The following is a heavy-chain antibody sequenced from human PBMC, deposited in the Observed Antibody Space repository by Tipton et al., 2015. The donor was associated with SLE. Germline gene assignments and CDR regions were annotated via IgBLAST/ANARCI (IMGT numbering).Heavy chain of an antibody. CDR2: MNPNSGNT. J-gene: IGHJ4*02. V-gene: IGHV1-8*02. CDR1: GYTFNNYD. CDR3: ARGGSGLAY. Sequence: QLVQSGAEVKKPGASVMVSCKASGYTFNNYDVNWARQATGHGLEWMGWMNPNSGNTGYAQTFQGRVTVTRNTSISTAYMELSSLRSEDTAVYFCARGGSGLAYWGQGTLVTVS. D-gene: IGHD5-12*01.